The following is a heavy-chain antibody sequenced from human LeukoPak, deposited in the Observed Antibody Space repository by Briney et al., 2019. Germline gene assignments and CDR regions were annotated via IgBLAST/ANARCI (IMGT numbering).Heavy chain of an antibody. CDR2: INPNSGGT. Sequence: GASVKVSCKASGYTFTSYYMHWVRQAPGQGLEWMGRINPNSGGTNYAQKFQGRVTMTRDTSISTAYMELSRLRSDDTAVYYCARDRWDKGTAIPGGDWGQGTLVTVSS. J-gene: IGHJ4*02. CDR3: ARDRWDKGTAIPGGD. D-gene: IGHD2-2*02. CDR1: GYTFTSYY. V-gene: IGHV1-2*06.